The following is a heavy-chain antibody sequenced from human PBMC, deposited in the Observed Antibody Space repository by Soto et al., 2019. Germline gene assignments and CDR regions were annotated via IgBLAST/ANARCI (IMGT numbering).Heavy chain of an antibody. CDR3: ARFIGGGIFEARGAGDNWFDP. Sequence: PGESLKISCEGFGYDFTTYWIGWVRQMPGKGLEWMGIIYPGDSDTRYSPSFQGQVTISADKSISTAYLQWSSLKASDTAMYYCARFIGGGIFEARGAGDNWFDPWGKGTLVTVSS. CDR1: GYDFTTYW. V-gene: IGHV5-51*01. J-gene: IGHJ5*02. D-gene: IGHD2-15*01. CDR2: IYPGDSDT.